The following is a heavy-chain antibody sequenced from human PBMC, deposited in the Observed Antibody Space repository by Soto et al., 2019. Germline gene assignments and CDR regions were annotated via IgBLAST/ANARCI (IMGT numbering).Heavy chain of an antibody. CDR3: AREYDSFTGYSPFDY. CDR1: GFTFSSYW. J-gene: IGHJ4*02. CDR2: INSDGSST. Sequence: GGSLRLSCAASGFTFSSYWMHWVRQAPGKGLVWVSRINSDGSSTSYADSVKGRFTISRDNAKNTLYLQMNSLRAEDTGVYYCAREYDSFTGYSPFDYWGQGTLVTVSS. V-gene: IGHV3-74*01. D-gene: IGHD3-9*01.